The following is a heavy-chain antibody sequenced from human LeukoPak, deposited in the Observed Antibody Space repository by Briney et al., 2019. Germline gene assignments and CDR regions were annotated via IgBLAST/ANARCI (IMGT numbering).Heavy chain of an antibody. J-gene: IGHJ6*02. V-gene: IGHV1-3*01. CDR1: GYTFTGHA. D-gene: IGHD2/OR15-2a*01. CDR2: INCATGKT. Sequence: VASVTVSCKASGYTFTGHALHWVRQTPGEGLEWMAWINCATGKTEYSQNFEARVTVTRDTSASTVYMELSGLRSEDTAVYYCARSILIVPNTSYYYYYMDVWGQGTTVIVSS. CDR3: ARSILIVPNTSYYYYYMDV.